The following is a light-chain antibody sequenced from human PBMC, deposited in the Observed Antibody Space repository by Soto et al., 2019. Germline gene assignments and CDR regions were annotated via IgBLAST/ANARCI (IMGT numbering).Light chain of an antibody. CDR2: AAS. Sequence: EVVLTQSPGTLPLSPGERATLSCRASQSVNSIYLAWYQQKPGQAPRLLIFAASTRATGIPDRFSGSGSGTDFTLTISSLEPEDFAVYYCQQRSNWPQTFGQGTQLDIK. CDR3: QQRSNWPQT. CDR1: QSVNSIY. V-gene: IGKV3D-20*02. J-gene: IGKJ1*01.